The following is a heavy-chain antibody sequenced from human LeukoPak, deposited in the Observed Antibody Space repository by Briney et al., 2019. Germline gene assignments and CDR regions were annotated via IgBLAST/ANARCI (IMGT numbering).Heavy chain of an antibody. Sequence: PSETLSLTCTVSGGSISSYYWSRIRQPAGKGLEWIGRIYTSGSTNYNPSLKSRVTISVDKSKNQFSLKLSSVTAADTAVYYCARGIGATNRYYYYYYYMDVWGKGTTVTVSS. CDR3: ARGIGATNRYYYYYYYMDV. D-gene: IGHD1-26*01. J-gene: IGHJ6*03. CDR2: IYTSGST. V-gene: IGHV4-4*07. CDR1: GGSISSYY.